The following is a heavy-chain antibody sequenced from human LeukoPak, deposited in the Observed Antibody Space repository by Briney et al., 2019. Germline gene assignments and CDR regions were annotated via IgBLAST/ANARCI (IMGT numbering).Heavy chain of an antibody. CDR2: IYYSGST. CDR1: GGSISSGGYY. V-gene: IGHV4-31*03. CDR3: ARTPMNYYYGMDV. J-gene: IGHJ6*02. Sequence: SETLSLTCTVSGGSISSGGYYWSWLRQHPGKGLAWIGYIYYSGSTYYNPSLKSRVTISVDTSKNQFSLKLSSVTAADTAVYYCARTPMNYYYGMDVWGQGTTVTVSS.